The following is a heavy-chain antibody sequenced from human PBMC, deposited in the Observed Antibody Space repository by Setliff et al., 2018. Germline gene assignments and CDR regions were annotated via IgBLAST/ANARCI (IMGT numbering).Heavy chain of an antibody. CDR1: GGSISSHY. CDR3: ASLTLRGYSYGYEAFDI. J-gene: IGHJ3*02. V-gene: IGHV4-59*11. D-gene: IGHD5-18*01. Sequence: SETLSLTCTVSGGSISSHYWSWIRQPPGKGLEWIGSIYYSGSTNYSPSLKSRVTISVDTSKNQFSLKLSSVTTADTAVYYCASLTLRGYSYGYEAFDIWGQGTMVTVSS. CDR2: IYYSGST.